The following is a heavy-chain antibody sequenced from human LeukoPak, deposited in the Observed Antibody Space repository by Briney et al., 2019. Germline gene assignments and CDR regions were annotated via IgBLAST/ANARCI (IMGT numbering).Heavy chain of an antibody. V-gene: IGHV3-30*03. D-gene: IGHD2-21*01. J-gene: IGHJ4*02. CDR2: IQNDASTE. CDR1: GFSFSSYG. Sequence: GGSLRLSCAASGFSFSSYGMHWVRQAPGKGLEWVAVIQNDASTENFADSVKGRFTISRDNSKNTVFLQMNSLRVEDTAVYYCARELSQIVWGGLDYGGQGTLVSVSS. CDR3: ARELSQIVWGGLDY.